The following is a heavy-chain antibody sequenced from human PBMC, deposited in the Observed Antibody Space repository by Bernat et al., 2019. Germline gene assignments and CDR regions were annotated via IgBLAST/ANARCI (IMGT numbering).Heavy chain of an antibody. V-gene: IGHV3-30-3*01. J-gene: IGHJ3*02. D-gene: IGHD5-18*01. CDR3: ARGGYSYGLDI. CDR2: ISYDGSNK. CDR1: GFTFSSYA. Sequence: QVQLVESGGGVVQPGRSLRLSCAASGFTFSSYAMHWVRQAPGKGLEWVAVISYDGSNKYYADSVKGRFTISRDNSKNTLYLKMNSLRAEDTAVYYCARGGYSYGLDIWGQGTMVTVSS.